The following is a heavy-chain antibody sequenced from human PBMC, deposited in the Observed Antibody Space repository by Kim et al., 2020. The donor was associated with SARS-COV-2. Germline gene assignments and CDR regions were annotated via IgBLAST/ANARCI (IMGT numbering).Heavy chain of an antibody. J-gene: IGHJ4*02. D-gene: IGHD3-10*01. Sequence: GGSLRLSCAASGFTFSSYWMHWVRQAPGKGLVWVSRINSDGSSTSYADSVKGRFTISRDNAKNTLYLQMNSLRAEDTAVYYCARGRGYGSGSPTTDWGQGTLVTLSS. CDR3: ARGRGYGSGSPTTD. CDR2: INSDGSST. CDR1: GFTFSSYW. V-gene: IGHV3-74*01.